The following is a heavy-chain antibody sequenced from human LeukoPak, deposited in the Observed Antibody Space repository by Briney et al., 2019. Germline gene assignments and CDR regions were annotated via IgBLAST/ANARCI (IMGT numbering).Heavy chain of an antibody. CDR2: IYTTGST. CDR1: GGSINNYY. J-gene: IGHJ4*02. Sequence: SETLSLTCTVSGGSINNYYWSWVRQPAGKGVEWIGRIYTTGSTNYTPSLKSRVTMSVDTSKNQFSLKLISVTAADTAVYYCARIGGNFPSLDSWGQGILVTVSS. CDR3: ARIGGNFPSLDS. V-gene: IGHV4-4*07. D-gene: IGHD4-23*01.